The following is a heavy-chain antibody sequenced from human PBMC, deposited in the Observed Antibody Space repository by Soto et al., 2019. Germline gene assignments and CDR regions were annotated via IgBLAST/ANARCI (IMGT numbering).Heavy chain of an antibody. CDR3: ARTYYDFWSGYWTDAFDI. Sequence: QVQLVESGGGVVQPGRSLRLSCAASGFTFSSYAMHWVRQAPGKGLEWVAVISYDGSNKYYADSVKGRFTISRDNSKNTLYLQMNSLRAEDTAVYYCARTYYDFWSGYWTDAFDIWGQGTMVTVSS. J-gene: IGHJ3*02. D-gene: IGHD3-3*01. CDR1: GFTFSSYA. V-gene: IGHV3-30-3*01. CDR2: ISYDGSNK.